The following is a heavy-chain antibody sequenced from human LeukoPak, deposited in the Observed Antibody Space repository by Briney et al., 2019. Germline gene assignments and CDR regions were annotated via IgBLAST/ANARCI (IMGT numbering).Heavy chain of an antibody. D-gene: IGHD3-22*01. CDR1: GFTFSNYE. Sequence: GGSLRLSCAASGFTFSNYEMNWVRQAPGKGLEWVSSISGSSSYIYYADSVKGRFTISRDNSKNTLYLQMNSLRAEDTAAYYCAKVYYYYDSSGYYLDYWGQGTLVTVSS. V-gene: IGHV3-21*04. J-gene: IGHJ4*02. CDR3: AKVYYYYDSSGYYLDY. CDR2: ISGSSSYI.